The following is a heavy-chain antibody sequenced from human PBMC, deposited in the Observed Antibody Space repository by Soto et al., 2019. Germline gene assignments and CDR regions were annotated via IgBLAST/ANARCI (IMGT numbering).Heavy chain of an antibody. V-gene: IGHV3-43D*04. J-gene: IGHJ6*02. CDR1: GFTFGDYA. CDR3: AKGHFFGVVTPYGMDV. D-gene: IGHD3-3*01. Sequence: GGSLTLSCAASGFTFGDYAMHWVRQAPGQGLGWVSLISWDGGRTYYADSVKGRFTISRDNSKNSLYLQMNSLRAEATALYYCAKGHFFGVVTPYGMDVWGQGTTVTVSS. CDR2: ISWDGGRT.